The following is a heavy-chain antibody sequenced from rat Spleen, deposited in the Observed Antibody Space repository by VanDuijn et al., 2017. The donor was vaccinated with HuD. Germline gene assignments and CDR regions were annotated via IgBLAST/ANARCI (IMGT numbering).Heavy chain of an antibody. CDR3: ARLVDNNWYFDF. J-gene: IGHJ1*01. Sequence: EVQLVESGGGLVQPGRSLTLSCAASGFTFSDYYMAWVRQAPKKGLEWVTSISYDGSSTYYRDSVKGRFTISRDNAKSTLYLQMDSLRSEDTATYYCARLVDNNWYFDFWGPGTMVTVSS. CDR2: ISYDGSST. D-gene: IGHD1-10*01. CDR1: GFTFSDYY. V-gene: IGHV5-7*01.